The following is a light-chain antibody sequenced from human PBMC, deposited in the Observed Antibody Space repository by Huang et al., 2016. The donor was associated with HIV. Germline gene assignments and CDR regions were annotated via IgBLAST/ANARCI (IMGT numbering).Light chain of an antibody. V-gene: IGKV3-20*01. J-gene: IGKJ1*01. CDR2: GAS. CDR1: QSVSSNF. Sequence: EIVLTQSPGTLSLSPGERATLSCRARQSVSSNFLAWYQQKPGQAPRLLIYGASTRAPGIPNRFSGSGSETDVTLTISRLEPEDFAVYYCQQYGRSPATFGQGTKVEVK. CDR3: QQYGRSPAT.